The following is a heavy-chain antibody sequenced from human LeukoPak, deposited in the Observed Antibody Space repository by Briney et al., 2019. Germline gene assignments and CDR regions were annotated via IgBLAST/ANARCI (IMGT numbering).Heavy chain of an antibody. Sequence: GGSLRLSCAASGFTFSSSAMSWVRQAPGKGLEWVSSISSGGGGGTYYADSVKGRFTISRDNSKNTLYLQMNSLRAGDTAIYYCAKSSYYDSSGFYREYYFDYWGQGTLVPVSS. V-gene: IGHV3-23*01. CDR1: GFTFSSSA. CDR3: AKSSYYDSSGFYREYYFDY. J-gene: IGHJ4*02. CDR2: ISSGGGGGT. D-gene: IGHD3-22*01.